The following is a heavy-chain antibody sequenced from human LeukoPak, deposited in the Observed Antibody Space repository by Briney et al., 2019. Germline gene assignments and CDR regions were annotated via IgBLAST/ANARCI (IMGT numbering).Heavy chain of an antibody. CDR1: GGSISSSSYY. CDR3: ARHYYYGSGSLETFDP. CDR2: IYHSGST. Sequence: SETLSLTCTVSGGSISSSSYYWGWIRQPPGKGLEWIGSIYHSGSTYYNPSLKSRVTISVDTSKNQFSLKLSSVTAADTAEYYCARHYYYGSGSLETFDPWGQGTLVTVSS. V-gene: IGHV4-39*01. J-gene: IGHJ5*02. D-gene: IGHD3-10*01.